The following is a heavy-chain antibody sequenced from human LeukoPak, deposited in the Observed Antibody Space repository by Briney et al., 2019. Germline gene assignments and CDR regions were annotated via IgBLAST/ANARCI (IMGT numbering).Heavy chain of an antibody. CDR1: GFSFRDYW. CDR3: VTSWVRQERDF. J-gene: IGHJ4*02. Sequence: GGSLRLSCAASGFSFRDYWMSWVRQAPGKGLEWVADIEPDGSGKTYVDSVKGRFTISRDNAQQSLYLQMDTLTAEDTVVYYCVTSWVRQERDFWGQGTLVTVSS. V-gene: IGHV3-7*01. CDR2: IEPDGSGK. D-gene: IGHD3-10*01.